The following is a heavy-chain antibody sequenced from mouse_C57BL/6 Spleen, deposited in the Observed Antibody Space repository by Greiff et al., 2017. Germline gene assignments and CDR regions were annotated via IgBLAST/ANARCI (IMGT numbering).Heavy chain of an antibody. D-gene: IGHD1-1*01. J-gene: IGHJ3*01. CDR1: GYAFSSYW. CDR2: IYPGDGDT. Sequence: VPLQESGAELVKPGASVKLSCKASGYAFSSYWMNWVKQRPGTGLEWIGQIYPGDGDTNYNDKFKGKATLTADKSSSTTDMQHSSLTSEDSAVYFCARSARGSSYGACWGQGTLVTVSA. CDR3: ARSARGSSYGAC. V-gene: IGHV1-80*01.